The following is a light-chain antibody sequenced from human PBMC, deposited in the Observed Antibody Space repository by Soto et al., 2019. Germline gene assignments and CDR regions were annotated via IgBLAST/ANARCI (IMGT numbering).Light chain of an antibody. CDR2: DAS. J-gene: IGKJ1*01. Sequence: IVMTHSPATPSVSPGERAPLSRRASQSVSSNLAWYQQKPGQAPRLLIYDASNRATGIPGRFSGSGSGTDFTLTISSLEPEDFAVYYCQQRSNWWTFGQGTKVDIK. CDR3: QQRSNWWT. CDR1: QSVSSN. V-gene: IGKV3-11*01.